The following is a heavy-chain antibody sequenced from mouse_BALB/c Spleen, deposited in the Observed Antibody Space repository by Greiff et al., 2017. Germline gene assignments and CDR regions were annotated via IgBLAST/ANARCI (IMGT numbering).Heavy chain of an antibody. V-gene: IGHV5-12-2*01. Sequence: EVQLVESGGGLVQPGGSLKLSCAASGFTFSSYTMSWVRQTPEQRLEWVAYISNGGGSTYYTDTVKGRFTISRDNAKNTLYLQMSSLKSEDTAMYYCARRYYGSSYWYFDDWGAGTTVTVSS. J-gene: IGHJ1*01. CDR2: ISNGGGST. CDR1: GFTFSSYT. CDR3: ARRYYGSSYWYFDD. D-gene: IGHD1-1*01.